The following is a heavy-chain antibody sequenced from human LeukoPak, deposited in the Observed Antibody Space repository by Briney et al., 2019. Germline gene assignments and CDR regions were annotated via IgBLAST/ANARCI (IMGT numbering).Heavy chain of an antibody. V-gene: IGHV3-7*01. CDR3: ARDHTGYEYGSFTYHYQYMDV. CDR2: IKPDGGKK. Sequence: GGSLRLSCAASGFPFSNYAMSWVRQAPGKGLEWVANIKPDGGKKYYADSVKGRFTISRDNAKNSMYLQMNSLRADDTAVYYCARDHTGYEYGSFTYHYQYMDVWGKGTTVTVSS. J-gene: IGHJ6*03. CDR1: GFPFSNYA. D-gene: IGHD5-12*01.